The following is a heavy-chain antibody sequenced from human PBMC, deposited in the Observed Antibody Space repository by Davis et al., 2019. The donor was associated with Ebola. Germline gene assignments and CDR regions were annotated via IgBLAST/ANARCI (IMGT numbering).Heavy chain of an antibody. CDR2: ISSSGSTI. Sequence: PGGSLRLSCAASGFTFSSYEMNWVRQAPGKGLEWVSYISSSGSTIYYADSVKGRFTISRDNAKNSLYLQMNSLRAEDTAVYYCARVNILINYGMDVWGQGTTVTVSS. CDR1: GFTFSSYE. J-gene: IGHJ6*02. D-gene: IGHD2-15*01. CDR3: ARVNILINYGMDV. V-gene: IGHV3-48*03.